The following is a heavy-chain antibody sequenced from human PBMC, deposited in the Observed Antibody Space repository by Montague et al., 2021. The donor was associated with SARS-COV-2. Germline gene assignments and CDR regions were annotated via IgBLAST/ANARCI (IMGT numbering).Heavy chain of an antibody. J-gene: IGHJ6*02. D-gene: IGHD3-3*01. V-gene: IGHV4-61*01. CDR1: GDSVSSGSYY. CDR2: IYYSGST. CDR3: ARDPWRTTIFGVVTRYGMDV. Sequence: SETLSLTCTVSGDSVSSGSYYWSWIRQPPGKGLEWIGYIYYSGSTNYNPSLKSRVTISVDTSKNQFSLKLSSVTAADTAVYYCARDPWRTTIFGVVTRYGMDVWGQGTTVTVSS.